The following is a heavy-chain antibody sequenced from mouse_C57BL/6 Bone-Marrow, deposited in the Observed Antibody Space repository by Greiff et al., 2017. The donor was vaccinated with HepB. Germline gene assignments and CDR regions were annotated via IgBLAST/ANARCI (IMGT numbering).Heavy chain of an antibody. CDR2: IDPSDSDT. Sequence: QVQLQQPGAELVMPGASVKLSCKASGYTFTSYWMHWVKQRPGQGLEWIGEIDPSDSDTKYTQKFKGKSTLTVAKSSSTAYLQLSSLTSEDSAVYYCARYAMTRFAYWGQGKRVTVTA. CDR3: ARYAMTRFAY. CDR1: GYTFTSYW. V-gene: IGHV1-69*01. D-gene: IGHD6-5*01. J-gene: IGHJ3*01.